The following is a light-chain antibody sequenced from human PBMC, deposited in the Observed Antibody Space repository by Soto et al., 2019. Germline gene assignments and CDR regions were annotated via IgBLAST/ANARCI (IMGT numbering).Light chain of an antibody. CDR3: QQYNDLVT. V-gene: IGKV3-15*01. CDR2: GAS. Sequence: VMTQSPVTLSVSPGERATLSCRGSQSVSTNLAWYQHKPGQAPRFLIYGASTRATGIPARFSGSGSGTEFTLTISSLQSEDSAVYYCQQYNDLVTFGGGTKVEIK. J-gene: IGKJ4*01. CDR1: QSVSTN.